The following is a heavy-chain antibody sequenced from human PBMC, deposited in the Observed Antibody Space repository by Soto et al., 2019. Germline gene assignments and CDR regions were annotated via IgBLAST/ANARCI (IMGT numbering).Heavy chain of an antibody. V-gene: IGHV4-39*01. J-gene: IGHJ3*02. D-gene: IGHD3-10*01. CDR3: AKGGSGSYSNAFDI. CDR2: IYYSGST. CDR1: GGSISSSSYY. Sequence: QLQLQESGPGLVKPSETLSLTCTVSGGSISSSSYYWGWIRQPPGKGLEWIGSIYYSGSTYYNPSLKCRATTSVDTSKNQFSLKLSSVTAADTAVYYCAKGGSGSYSNAFDIWGQGTMVTVSS.